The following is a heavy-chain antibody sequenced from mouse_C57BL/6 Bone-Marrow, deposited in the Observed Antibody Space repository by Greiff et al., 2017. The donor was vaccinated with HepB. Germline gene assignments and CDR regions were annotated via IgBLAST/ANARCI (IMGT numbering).Heavy chain of an antibody. CDR2: IWSGGST. D-gene: IGHD1-1*01. J-gene: IGHJ3*01. V-gene: IGHV2-2*01. Sequence: VQGVESGPGLVQPSQSLSITCTVSGFSLTSYGVHWVRQSPGKGLEWLGVIWSGGSTDYNAAFISRLSISKDNSKSQVFFKMNSLQADDTAIYYCARNGIYYYGSSPAWFAYWGQGTLVTVSA. CDR3: ARNGIYYYGSSPAWFAY. CDR1: GFSLTSYG.